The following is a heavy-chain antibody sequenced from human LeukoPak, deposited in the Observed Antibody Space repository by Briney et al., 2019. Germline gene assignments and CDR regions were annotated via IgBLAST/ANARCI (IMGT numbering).Heavy chain of an antibody. D-gene: IGHD2-2*01. V-gene: IGHV3-7*03. J-gene: IGHJ4*02. CDR3: ARDWSRTNCYGCADYFDY. CDR2: IKQDGSEK. Sequence: GGSLRLSCAASGFTFSSYWMSWVRQAPGKGLEWVANIKQDGSEKYYMDSVKGRFTISRDNAKNSLYLQMNSLRAEDTAVYYCARDWSRTNCYGCADYFDYWGQGTLVTVSS. CDR1: GFTFSSYW.